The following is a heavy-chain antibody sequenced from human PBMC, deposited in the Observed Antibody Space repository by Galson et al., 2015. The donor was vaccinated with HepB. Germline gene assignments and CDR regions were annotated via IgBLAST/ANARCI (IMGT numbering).Heavy chain of an antibody. CDR3: ATKSLTSSRSPWDY. J-gene: IGHJ4*02. V-gene: IGHV1-24*01. Sequence: VSCKVSGYTLTELSMHWVRQAPGKGLEWMGSFDPEDGETIYAQKFQGRVTMTEDTSTDTAYMELTSLRSEGTAVYYCATKSLTSSRSPWDYWGQGTLVTVSS. CDR2: FDPEDGET. D-gene: IGHD6-13*01. CDR1: GYTLTELS.